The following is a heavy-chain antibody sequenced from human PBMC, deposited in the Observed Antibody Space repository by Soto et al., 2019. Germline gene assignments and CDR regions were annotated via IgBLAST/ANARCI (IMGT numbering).Heavy chain of an antibody. J-gene: IGHJ6*02. V-gene: IGHV1-2*04. CDR3: ARGGAYYVSVGMDV. Sequence: ASVKVSCKASGYTFTGYYMHWVRQAPGQGLEWMGWINPNSGGTNYAQKFQGWVTMTRDTSISTAYMELSRLRSDDTAVYYCARGGAYYVSVGMDVWGQGTTVTVSS. CDR1: GYTFTGYY. D-gene: IGHD3-10*02. CDR2: INPNSGGT.